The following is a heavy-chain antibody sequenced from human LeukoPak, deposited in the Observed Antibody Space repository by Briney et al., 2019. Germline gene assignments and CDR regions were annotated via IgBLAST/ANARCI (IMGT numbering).Heavy chain of an antibody. CDR1: GFTLRSYD. V-gene: IGHV3-23*01. Sequence: GGSPRLSCAASGFTLRSYDMSWVRQAPGKGLEWVAATSGSGVNSYYADSVRGRFTISRDNSQNTLYLQMDSLRAEDMALYYCAKEYSGYDFDYWGQETLVTVSS. CDR3: AKEYSGYDFDY. CDR2: TSGSGVNS. J-gene: IGHJ4*02. D-gene: IGHD5-12*01.